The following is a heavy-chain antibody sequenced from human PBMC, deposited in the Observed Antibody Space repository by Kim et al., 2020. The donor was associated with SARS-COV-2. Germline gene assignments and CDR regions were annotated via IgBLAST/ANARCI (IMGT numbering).Heavy chain of an antibody. CDR1: GFTFSNAW. D-gene: IGHD4-17*01. J-gene: IGHJ3*02. CDR2: IKSKTDGGTT. Sequence: GGSLRLSCAASGFTFSNAWMSWVRQAPGKGLEWVGRIKSKTDGGTTDYAAPVKGRFTISRDDSKNTLYLQMNSLKTEDTAVYYCTTQTIEGPDDYGDYGGAFKMWGEGTMVTVSS. CDR3: TTQTIEGPDDYGDYGGAFKM. V-gene: IGHV3-15*01.